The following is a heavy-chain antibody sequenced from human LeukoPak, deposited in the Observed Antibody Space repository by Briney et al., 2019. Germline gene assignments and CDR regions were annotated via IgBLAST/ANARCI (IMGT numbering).Heavy chain of an antibody. CDR3: ARGGGYSYGYYFDY. V-gene: IGHV4-30-4*01. CDR1: GGSINSGDYY. Sequence: ASETLSLTCTVSGGSINSGDYYWSWICQPPGKGLEWIGYIYYSRSTYYNPSLKSRVTISVDTSKNQFSLKLSSVTAADTAVYYCARGGGYSYGYYFDYWGQGTLVTVSS. CDR2: IYYSRST. J-gene: IGHJ4*02. D-gene: IGHD5-18*01.